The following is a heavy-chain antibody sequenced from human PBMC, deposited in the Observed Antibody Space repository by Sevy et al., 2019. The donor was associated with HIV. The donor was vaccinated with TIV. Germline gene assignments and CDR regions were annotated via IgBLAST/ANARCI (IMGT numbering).Heavy chain of an antibody. CDR2: IDQDGSDR. V-gene: IGHV3-7*01. J-gene: IGHJ4*02. CDR1: GFTLSNYW. CDR3: ARDLFSGSYYENY. D-gene: IGHD1-26*01. Sequence: GGSLRLSCAVSGFTLSNYWMSWVRQAPGKVLEWVANIDQDGSDRYYVDSVKGRFTISRDNAKNSLYLQMISLRAEDTAVYYCARDLFSGSYYENYWGQGTLVTVSS.